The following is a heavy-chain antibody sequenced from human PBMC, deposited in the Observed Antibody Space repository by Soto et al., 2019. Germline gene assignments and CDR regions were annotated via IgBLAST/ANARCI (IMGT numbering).Heavy chain of an antibody. CDR2: ISAYNGNT. CDR1: GYTFTSYG. CDR3: ARLVDGWLSPDNWFDP. V-gene: IGHV1-18*01. J-gene: IGHJ5*02. D-gene: IGHD3-22*01. Sequence: QVQLVQSGAEVKKPGASVKVSCKASGYTFTSYGISWVRQAPGQGLEWMGWISAYNGNTNYAQKLQGRVTMTTDTTTSTAYMGLRSLRSDDTAVYYCARLVDGWLSPDNWFDPWGQGTLVTVAS.